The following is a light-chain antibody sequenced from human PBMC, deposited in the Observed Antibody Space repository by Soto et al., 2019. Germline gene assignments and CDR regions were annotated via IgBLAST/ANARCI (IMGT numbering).Light chain of an antibody. J-gene: IGKJ1*01. CDR1: QSIRSW. CDR2: QAS. CDR3: QQYNSYPWT. V-gene: IGKV1-5*03. Sequence: DIQMTQSPSTLSASVGDRVTIACRASQSIRSWLAWYQQKPGKAPNLLIYQASNLKSGVPSRFSGSGSGTEYTLTISSLQPDDFATYYCQQYNSYPWTFGQGTNVEIK.